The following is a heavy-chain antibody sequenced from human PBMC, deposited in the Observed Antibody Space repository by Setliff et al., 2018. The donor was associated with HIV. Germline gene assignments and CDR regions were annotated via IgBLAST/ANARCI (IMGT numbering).Heavy chain of an antibody. V-gene: IGHV4-4*02. Sequence: SETLSLTCAVSGGSISSNWWSWVRQSPGKGLEWIGEIYHSGSTHYNPSLQSRVTISVDTSKTRFSLKLSSVTAADTAVYYCARASSDIPGVDSNYFDDWGQGTLVTVSS. J-gene: IGHJ4*02. CDR3: ARASSDIPGVDSNYFDD. CDR1: GGSISSNW. D-gene: IGHD2-2*01. CDR2: IYHSGST.